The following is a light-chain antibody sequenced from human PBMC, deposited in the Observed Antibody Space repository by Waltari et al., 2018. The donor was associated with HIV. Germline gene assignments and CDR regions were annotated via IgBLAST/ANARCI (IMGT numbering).Light chain of an antibody. CDR1: QDISNY. CDR2: GAS. Sequence: DIQMTQSPSSLSASVGDRVTITCRASQDISNYLAWYQQKPGKVPKVLIYGASSLQLGVPPRFSGSGSGTDFTLTISSLQPEDVATYYCQKYNSAPLTFGGGTKVEIK. CDR3: QKYNSAPLT. J-gene: IGKJ4*01. V-gene: IGKV1-27*01.